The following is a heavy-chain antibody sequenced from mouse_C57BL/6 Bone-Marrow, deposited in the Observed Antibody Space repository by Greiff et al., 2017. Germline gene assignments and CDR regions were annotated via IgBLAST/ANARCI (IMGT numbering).Heavy chain of an antibody. CDR1: GYAFTNYL. CDR2: INPGSGGT. V-gene: IGHV1-54*01. J-gene: IGHJ1*03. Sequence: QVQLQQPGAELVRPGTSVKVSCKASGYAFTNYLIEWVKQRPGQGLEWIGVINPGSGGTNYNEKFKGKATLTADKSSSTAYMQLSSLTSEDSAVXFCASGINTRYWYFDDWGTGTTVTVSS. CDR3: ASGINTRYWYFDD. D-gene: IGHD5-1-1*01.